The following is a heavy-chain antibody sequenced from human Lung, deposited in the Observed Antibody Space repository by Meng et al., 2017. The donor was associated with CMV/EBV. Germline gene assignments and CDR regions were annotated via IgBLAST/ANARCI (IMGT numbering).Heavy chain of an antibody. V-gene: IGHV6-1*01. Sequence: SQTXXLTCSIVGDSVPSNSTAWNWIRQSPSRGLEWLGRTYYRSKWYNDHAPSLKGRLTIYPDTSKNQFSLQLNSVTPDDTATYFCARRRDFVVVNSGNWSDSXGQGXLVTVSS. CDR2: TYYRSKWYN. CDR1: GDSVPSNSTA. D-gene: IGHD2-21*01. CDR3: ARRRDFVVVNSGNWSDS. J-gene: IGHJ5*01.